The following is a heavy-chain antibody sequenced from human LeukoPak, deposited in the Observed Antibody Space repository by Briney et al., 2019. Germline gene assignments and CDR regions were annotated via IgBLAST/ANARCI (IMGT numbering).Heavy chain of an antibody. J-gene: IGHJ6*03. CDR3: ARVLRYCSGGNCYSGGLGYMDV. Sequence: GGSLRLSCAASGFTFSNYAMNWVRQAPGKGLEWVSGISDIGGRTYYADSVKGRFTISRDNYKNTLYLQMHSLKAEDTAVYYCARVLRYCSGGNCYSGGLGYMDVWGKGTTVTISS. CDR2: ISDIGGRT. D-gene: IGHD2-15*01. CDR1: GFTFSNYA. V-gene: IGHV3-23*01.